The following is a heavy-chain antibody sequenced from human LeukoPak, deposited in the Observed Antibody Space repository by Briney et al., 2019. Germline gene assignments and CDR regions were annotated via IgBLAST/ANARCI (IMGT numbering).Heavy chain of an antibody. CDR2: ISSGGGTI. J-gene: IGHJ4*01. CDR1: GFTFSSYE. V-gene: IGHV3-48*03. Sequence: GGSLRLSCAASGFTFSSYEMNWVRQAPGKGLEWVSYISSGGGTIYYADSVKGRFTVSRDNAKNSLYLQMNSLRADDTAVYYCARSKPHFEYLGQGTPVIGSS. D-gene: IGHD4-11*01. CDR3: ARSKPHFEY.